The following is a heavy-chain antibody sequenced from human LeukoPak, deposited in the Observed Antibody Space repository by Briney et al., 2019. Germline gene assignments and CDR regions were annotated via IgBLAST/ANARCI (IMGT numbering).Heavy chain of an antibody. D-gene: IGHD1-26*01. CDR2: INQDGSEE. CDR3: ARWKMELQRNAFDF. V-gene: IGHV3-7*01. Sequence: GGSLRLSCAASGFTFRTYWMSWIRQAPVKEPEWEADINQDGSEEYYLQSVRGRFTVSRDNAQNAVFLQMTNLRADDTAVYYCARWKMELQRNAFDFWGQGTVVTVSS. J-gene: IGHJ3*01. CDR1: GFTFRTYW.